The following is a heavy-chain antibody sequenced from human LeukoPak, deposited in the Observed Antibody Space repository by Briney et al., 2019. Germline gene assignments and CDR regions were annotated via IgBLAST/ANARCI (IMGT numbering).Heavy chain of an antibody. CDR2: IYYSGST. D-gene: IGHD3-10*01. CDR1: GGSVSSYY. CDR3: ARSSYYYAADASDI. Sequence: SETLSLTCTVSGGSVSSYYWSWIRQPPGKGLEWIGYIYYSGSTNYNPSLKSRVTISVDTSKTQFSLKLSSVTAADTAVYYCARSSYYYAADASDIWGQGTLVTVSS. V-gene: IGHV4-59*02. J-gene: IGHJ3*02.